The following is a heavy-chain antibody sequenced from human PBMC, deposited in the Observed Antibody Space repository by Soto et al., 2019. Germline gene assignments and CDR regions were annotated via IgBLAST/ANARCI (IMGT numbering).Heavy chain of an antibody. CDR3: ARSPSTSTMGFFDI. D-gene: IGHD3-10*01. J-gene: IGHJ3*02. Sequence: SETLSLTCSVSGGSISAFYWNWIRQPAGKEPEWIGRIYASGHTNYNPSLESRVTMSIDTSKHQFSLKLNSVSAADTAVYYCARSPSTSTMGFFDIWGQGTMVTVSS. V-gene: IGHV4-4*07. CDR1: GGSISAFY. CDR2: IYASGHT.